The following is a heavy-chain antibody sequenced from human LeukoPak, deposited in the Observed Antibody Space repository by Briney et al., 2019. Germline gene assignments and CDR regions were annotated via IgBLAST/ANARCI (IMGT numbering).Heavy chain of an antibody. CDR1: GFTFSSYA. V-gene: IGHV3-64*01. D-gene: IGHD1-26*01. CDR3: AREGATLRPFDY. Sequence: GGSLRLXCAASGFTFSSYAMHWGRQAPGKGLEYVSAISSNGGSTYYANSVKGRFTISRDNSKNTLYLQMGSLRAEDMAVYYCAREGATLRPFDYWGQGTLVTVSS. CDR2: ISSNGGST. J-gene: IGHJ4*02.